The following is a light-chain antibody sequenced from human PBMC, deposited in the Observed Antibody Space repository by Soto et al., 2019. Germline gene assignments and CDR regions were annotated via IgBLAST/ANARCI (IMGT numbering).Light chain of an antibody. CDR1: QDISNY. J-gene: IGKJ1*01. CDR3: QQYDDSPPWT. V-gene: IGKV1-33*01. CDR2: AAS. Sequence: DIQMTQSPSSLSASVGDRVTITCQVSQDISNYLNWYQQKAGMAPKLLISAASHLQSGVPSRFSAGGSGTDFTFTINSLQAEDIGTYYCQQYDDSPPWTFGEGTKVDIK.